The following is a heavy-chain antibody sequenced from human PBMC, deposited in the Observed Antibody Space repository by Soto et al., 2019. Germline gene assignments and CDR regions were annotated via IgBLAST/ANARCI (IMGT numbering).Heavy chain of an antibody. D-gene: IGHD2-2*01. CDR2: IKYSGHT. CDR3: ARVDTAVVPSTTFDY. J-gene: IGHJ4*02. CDR1: GGSISRIRNY. V-gene: IGHV4-39*01. Sequence: SGTPSLTRTVSGGSISRIRNYWGWVRPPPGKGLEWIGSIKYSGHTFYNPSLKSRVTMSVDTSKNQFSLRLSSVTAAETAVYYCARVDTAVVPSTTFDYWGQGTLVTVSS.